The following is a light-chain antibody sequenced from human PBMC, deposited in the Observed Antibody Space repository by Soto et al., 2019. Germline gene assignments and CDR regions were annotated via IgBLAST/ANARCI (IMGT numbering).Light chain of an antibody. J-gene: IGKJ1*01. CDR2: DAS. CDR3: QQRSSWHT. V-gene: IGKV3-11*01. Sequence: EIVLTQSPATLSLSPGERVTLSCRASQSVSSYLAWYRQKPGQAPRLLISDASKRATGIPARFSGSGSGTDFTLTISSLEPEDSAIYYCQQRSSWHTFGQGTKVDIK. CDR1: QSVSSY.